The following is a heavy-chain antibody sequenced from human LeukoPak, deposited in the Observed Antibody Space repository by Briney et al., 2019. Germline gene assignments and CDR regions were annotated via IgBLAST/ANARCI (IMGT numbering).Heavy chain of an antibody. CDR2: IWYDGSNK. Sequence: GRSLRLSCAASGVTFSSYGMHWVRQAPGKGLEWVAVIWYDGSNKYYADSVKGRSTISRDNSKNTLYLQMNSLRAEDTAVYYCARARAMVFDYWGQGTLVTVSS. CDR3: ARARAMVFDY. V-gene: IGHV3-33*01. D-gene: IGHD5-18*01. J-gene: IGHJ4*02. CDR1: GVTFSSYG.